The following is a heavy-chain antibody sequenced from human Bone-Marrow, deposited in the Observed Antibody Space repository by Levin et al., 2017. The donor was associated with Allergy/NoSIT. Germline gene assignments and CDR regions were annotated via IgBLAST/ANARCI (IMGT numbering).Heavy chain of an antibody. CDR2: IVGSGDNT. CDR1: GFTFRIYA. V-gene: IGHV3-23*01. Sequence: GESLKISCAASGFTFRIYAMSWVRQAPGKGLEWVSAIVGSGDNTYYADSVKGRFTISRDNSKNTLYLQMNSLSAEDTAVYYCATVYGSGWYSAFDVWGQGTMVTVSS. CDR3: ATVYGSGWYSAFDV. J-gene: IGHJ3*01. D-gene: IGHD6-19*01.